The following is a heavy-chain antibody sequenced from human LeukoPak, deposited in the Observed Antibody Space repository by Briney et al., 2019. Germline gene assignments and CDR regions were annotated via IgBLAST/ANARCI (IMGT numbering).Heavy chain of an antibody. V-gene: IGHV3-23*01. CDR2: ISGSAYNT. CDR3: AKHSGSYFIYYVDS. CDR1: GFTFSSYG. J-gene: IGHJ4*02. D-gene: IGHD1-26*01. Sequence: GGSLRLSCAASGFTFSSYGMSWVRQAPGKGLEWAATISGSAYNTYYADSVKGRFTISRDNSANTVFLHMSSLRAEDTALYYCAKHSGSYFIYYVDSWGQGTLVTVSS.